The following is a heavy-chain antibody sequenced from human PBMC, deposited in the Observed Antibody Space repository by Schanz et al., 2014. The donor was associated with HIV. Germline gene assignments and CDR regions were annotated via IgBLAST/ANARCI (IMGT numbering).Heavy chain of an antibody. D-gene: IGHD6-13*01. J-gene: IGHJ5*02. V-gene: IGHV3-21*06. Sequence: EVQVVESGGRPVKPGESLRLSCAASGFTFSYYSMNWVRQPPGKGLEWVSSISSSGGYIYYADSMRGRFTISRDNAKNLLYLQMDNVSAEDTAVYYCARASPGIAAADTLGWFDPWGQGTLVTVSS. CDR1: GFTFSYYS. CDR2: ISSSGGYI. CDR3: ARASPGIAAADTLGWFDP.